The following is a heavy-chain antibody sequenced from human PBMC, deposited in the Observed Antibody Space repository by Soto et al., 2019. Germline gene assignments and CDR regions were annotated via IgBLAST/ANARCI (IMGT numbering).Heavy chain of an antibody. V-gene: IGHV3-48*02. D-gene: IGHD2-21*02. J-gene: IGHJ3*02. Sequence: GGSLRLSCAASGFTFSSYSMNWVRQAPGKGLEWVSYISSSSSTIYYADSVKGRFTISRGNAKNSLYLQMNSLRDEDTAVYYCVFFLGDAGGGDLFDIWGQGTLVTGSS. CDR3: VFFLGDAGGGDLFDI. CDR2: ISSSSSTI. CDR1: GFTFSSYS.